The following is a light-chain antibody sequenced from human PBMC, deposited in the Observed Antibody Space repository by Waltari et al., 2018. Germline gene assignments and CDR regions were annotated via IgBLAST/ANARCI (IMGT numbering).Light chain of an antibody. Sequence: SVLHSSNNKNYFAWYQQKPGQPRKLLIYWASTRKSGVPDRFSGCGSGTDFTLTISSLQAEDVAVYYCQQFQSHLRTFGQGTKVEIK. CDR1: SVLHSSNNKNY. J-gene: IGKJ1*01. CDR3: QQFQSHLRT. V-gene: IGKV4-1*01. CDR2: WAS.